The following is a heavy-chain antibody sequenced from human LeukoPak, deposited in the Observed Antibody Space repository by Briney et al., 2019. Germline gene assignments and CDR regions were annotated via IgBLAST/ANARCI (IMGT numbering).Heavy chain of an antibody. D-gene: IGHD2-15*01. CDR1: GYTFTGYY. J-gene: IGHJ4*02. Sequence: ASVKVSCKASGYTFTGYYMHWVRQAPGQGLEWMGWISPNSGGTNYAQKFQGRVTMTRDTSISTAYMELSRLRSDDTAVYYCARDLELGYCSGVSNYWGQGTLVTVSS. CDR3: ARDLELGYCSGVSNY. V-gene: IGHV1-2*02. CDR2: ISPNSGGT.